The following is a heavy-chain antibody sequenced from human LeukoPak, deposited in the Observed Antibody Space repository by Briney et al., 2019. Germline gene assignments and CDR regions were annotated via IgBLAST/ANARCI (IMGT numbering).Heavy chain of an antibody. J-gene: IGHJ3*02. V-gene: IGHV3-48*04. CDR2: ISSSSSTI. D-gene: IGHD3-10*01. CDR1: GFTFSSYS. Sequence: GGSPRLSCAASGFTFSSYSMNWVRQAPGKGLEWVSYISSSSSTIYYADSVKGRFTISRDNAKNSLYLQMNSLRAEDTAVYYCARGSYYGPGAFDIWGQGTMVTVSS. CDR3: ARGSYYGPGAFDI.